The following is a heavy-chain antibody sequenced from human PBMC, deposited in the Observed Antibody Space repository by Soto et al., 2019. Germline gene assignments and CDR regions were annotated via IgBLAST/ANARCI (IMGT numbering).Heavy chain of an antibody. J-gene: IGHJ4*02. D-gene: IGHD3-3*01. Sequence: QVQLVESGGGVVQPGRSLRLSCAASGFSFSSYAMHWVRQAPGKGLEWVAIISHDGNRKRYADFVEGRFIVFRENSNNNLLLQMESRQTDDAAAYYCAKELDCGDFWRALDYWGQGTLVTVAS. CDR1: GFSFSSYA. CDR2: ISHDGNRK. CDR3: AKELDCGDFWRALDY. V-gene: IGHV3-30*18.